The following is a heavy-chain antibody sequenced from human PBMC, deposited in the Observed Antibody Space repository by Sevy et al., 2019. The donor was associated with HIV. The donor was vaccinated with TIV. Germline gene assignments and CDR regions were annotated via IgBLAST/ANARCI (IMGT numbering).Heavy chain of an antibody. CDR1: GFSFSSYA. CDR2: VSASGATT. D-gene: IGHD2-2*01. Sequence: GGSLRLSCAASGFSFSSYAMNWVRQAPGKGLEWVSAVSASGATTYYADSVKGRFTISRDNSRSKLYRQMDSLRADDTAVYYCAKDTTSLWGYFDYWGQGTLVTVSS. J-gene: IGHJ4*02. V-gene: IGHV3-23*01. CDR3: AKDTTSLWGYFDY.